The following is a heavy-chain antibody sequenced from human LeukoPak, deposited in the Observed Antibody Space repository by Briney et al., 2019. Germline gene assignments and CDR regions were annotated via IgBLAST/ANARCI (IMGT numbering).Heavy chain of an antibody. CDR3: ARDTKYAFDN. D-gene: IGHD2-2*01. V-gene: IGHV3-48*01. J-gene: IGHJ4*02. CDR2: IGISSGNT. Sequence: GGSLRLSCAASGFTFSHYSMNWVRQAPGKGLEWISYIGISSGNTKYADSVKGRFTISGDKAKNSVYLQMNSLRVEDTAVYYCARDTKYAFDNWGQGTLVTVSS. CDR1: GFTFSHYS.